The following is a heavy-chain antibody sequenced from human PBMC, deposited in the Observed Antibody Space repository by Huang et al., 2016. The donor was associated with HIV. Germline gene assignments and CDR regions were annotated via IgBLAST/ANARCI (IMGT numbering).Heavy chain of an antibody. Sequence: QVQLVQSGAEVRKPGSSVKVSCRASGGSFNNFGINWVREATGQGLEGIVVIIPRFGTRNYAQRFEGRVTITADETTGVVYMVLSSLRSDDTAVYFCAKRGGAWGSPYAFDLWGPGTMVTVSS. J-gene: IGHJ3*01. CDR3: AKRGGAWGSPYAFDL. V-gene: IGHV1-69*13. CDR2: IIPRFGTR. D-gene: IGHD3-16*01. CDR1: GGSFNNFG.